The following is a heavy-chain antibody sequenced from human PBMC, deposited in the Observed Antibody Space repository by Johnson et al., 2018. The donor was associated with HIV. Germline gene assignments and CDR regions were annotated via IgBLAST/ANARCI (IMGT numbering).Heavy chain of an antibody. J-gene: IGHJ3*02. CDR1: RFTFSSYA. CDR3: AKDLFTEREDDVFDI. Sequence: QVQLVESGGGLVQPGGSLRLSCAASRFTFSSYAMHWVRQAPGKGLEWVAVISYDGSNKYYADSVKGRFTISRDNSKNTLYLQMNSLRAEDTAVYYCAKDLFTEREDDVFDIWGQGTMVTVSS. D-gene: IGHD1-26*01. CDR2: ISYDGSNK. V-gene: IGHV3-30*04.